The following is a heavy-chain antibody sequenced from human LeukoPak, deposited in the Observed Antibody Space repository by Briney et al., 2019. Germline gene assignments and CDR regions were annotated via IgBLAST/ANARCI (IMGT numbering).Heavy chain of an antibody. Sequence: SETLSLTCTVSGGSISSSSYYWGWIRQPPGKGLEWIGSIYYSGSTYYNPSLKSRVTISVDTSKNQFSLKLSSVTAADTAVYYCAGTYYDFWSGSAGAGGWFDPWGQGTLVTVSS. CDR1: GGSISSSSYY. CDR2: IYYSGST. J-gene: IGHJ5*02. D-gene: IGHD3-3*01. CDR3: AGTYYDFWSGSAGAGGWFDP. V-gene: IGHV4-39*01.